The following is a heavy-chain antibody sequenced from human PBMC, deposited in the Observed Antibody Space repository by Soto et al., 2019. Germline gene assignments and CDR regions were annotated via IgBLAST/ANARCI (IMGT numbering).Heavy chain of an antibody. V-gene: IGHV3-33*01. CDR3: ARERDGTIFGVAPINDAFDI. D-gene: IGHD3-3*01. Sequence: GGSLRLSCAASGFTFSSYGMHWVRQAPGKGLEWVAVIWYDGSNKYYADSVKGRFTISRDNSKNTLYLQMNSLRAEDTAVYYCARERDGTIFGVAPINDAFDIWGQGTMVTVSS. J-gene: IGHJ3*02. CDR1: GFTFSSYG. CDR2: IWYDGSNK.